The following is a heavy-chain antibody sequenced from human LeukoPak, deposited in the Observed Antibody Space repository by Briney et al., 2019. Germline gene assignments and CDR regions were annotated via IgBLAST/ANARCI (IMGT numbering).Heavy chain of an antibody. V-gene: IGHV3-7*03. CDR2: IKQDGSEK. CDR1: GFTFSSDC. Sequence: GGSLRLSCAASGFTFSSDCMSWGCQAPGKGLEWVANIKQDGSEKYYVDSVKGRFTISRDNAKNSLYLQMNSLRAEDTAVYYCARGGGYDLYFDYWGQGTLVTVSS. J-gene: IGHJ4*02. CDR3: ARGGGYDLYFDY. D-gene: IGHD5-12*01.